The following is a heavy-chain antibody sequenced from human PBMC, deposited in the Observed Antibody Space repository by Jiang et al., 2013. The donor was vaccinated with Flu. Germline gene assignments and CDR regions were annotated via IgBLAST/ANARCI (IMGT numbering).Heavy chain of an antibody. V-gene: IGHV4-59*01. D-gene: IGHD2-15*01. CDR3: ARERGLLGYCSGGSCYYDY. Sequence: GSGLVKPSETLSLTCTVSGGSISSYYWSWIRQPPGKGLEWVGYIYYSGSTNYNPSLKSRVTISVDTSKNQFSLKLSSVTAADTAVYYCARERGLLGYCSGGSCYYDYWGQGTLVTVSS. CDR2: IYYSGST. CDR1: GGSISSYY. J-gene: IGHJ4*02.